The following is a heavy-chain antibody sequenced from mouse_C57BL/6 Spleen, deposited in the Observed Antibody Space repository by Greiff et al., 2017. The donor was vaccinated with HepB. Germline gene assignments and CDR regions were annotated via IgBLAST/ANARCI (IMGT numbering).Heavy chain of an antibody. J-gene: IGHJ1*03. D-gene: IGHD2-5*01. Sequence: EVQRVESGGDLVKPGGSLKLSCAASGFTFSSYGMSWVRQTPDKRLEWVATISSGGSYTYYPDSVKGRFTISRDNAKNTLYLQMSSLKSEDTAMYYCARHGSKPHWYFDVWGTGTTVTVSS. CDR3: ARHGSKPHWYFDV. CDR1: GFTFSSYG. V-gene: IGHV5-6*01. CDR2: ISSGGSYT.